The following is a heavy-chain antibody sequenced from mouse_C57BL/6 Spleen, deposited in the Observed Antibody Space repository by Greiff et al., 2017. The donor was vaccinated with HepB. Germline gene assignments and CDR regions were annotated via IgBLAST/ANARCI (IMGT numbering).Heavy chain of an antibody. CDR1: GYTFTDYE. V-gene: IGHV1-15*01. CDR2: IDPETGGT. J-gene: IGHJ1*03. D-gene: IGHD2-1*01. Sequence: QVQLQQSGAELVRPGASVTLSCKASGYTFTDYEMHWVKQTPVHGLEWIGAIDPETGGTAYNQKFKGKAILTADKSSSTAYMELRSLTSEDSAVYYCPLGNYVWYFDVWHRDHGHRLL. CDR3: PLGNYVWYFDV.